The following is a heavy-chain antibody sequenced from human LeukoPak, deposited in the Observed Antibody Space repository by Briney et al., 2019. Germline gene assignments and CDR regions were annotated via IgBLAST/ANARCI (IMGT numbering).Heavy chain of an antibody. CDR3: AGYGSGSYSIDFDY. CDR1: GGSFSGYY. J-gene: IGHJ4*02. D-gene: IGHD3-10*01. V-gene: IGHV4-34*01. Sequence: PSEALSLTCAVYGGSFSGYYWSWIRQPPGKGLEWIGEINHSGSTNYNPSLKSRVTISVDTSKNQFSLKLSSVTAADTAVYYCAGYGSGSYSIDFDYWGQGTLVTVSS. CDR2: INHSGST.